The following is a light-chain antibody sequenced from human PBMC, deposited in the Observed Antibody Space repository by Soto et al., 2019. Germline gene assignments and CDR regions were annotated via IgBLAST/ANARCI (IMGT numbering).Light chain of an antibody. CDR3: QQLNSYPLT. V-gene: IGKV1-9*01. CDR1: QGISSY. J-gene: IGKJ4*01. CDR2: DAS. Sequence: DIQLTQSPLFLSVSVGDRVTITCRASQGISSYLAWYQQKSGKAPKLLIYDASTLQSGVPSRFSGSGSGTEFTLTISSLQPEDFATYYCQQLNSYPLTFGGGTKVEIK.